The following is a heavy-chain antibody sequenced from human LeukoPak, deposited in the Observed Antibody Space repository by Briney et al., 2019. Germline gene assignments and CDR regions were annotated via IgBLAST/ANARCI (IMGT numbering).Heavy chain of an antibody. D-gene: IGHD2-21*01. CDR1: GYSFTSYW. Sequence: GESLKISCKGSGYSFTSYWIGWVRQMPGKGLEWMGIIYPGDSDTRYSPSFQGQVTISADKSISTAYLQWSSLKASNTAMYYCARYPPYDIVENYGMDVWGQGTTVTVSS. V-gene: IGHV5-51*01. J-gene: IGHJ6*02. CDR2: IYPGDSDT. CDR3: ARYPPYDIVENYGMDV.